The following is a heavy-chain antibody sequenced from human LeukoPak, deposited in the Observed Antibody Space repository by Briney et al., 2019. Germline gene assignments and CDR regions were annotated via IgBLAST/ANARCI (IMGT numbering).Heavy chain of an antibody. D-gene: IGHD1-26*01. CDR1: GFTFSSYS. Sequence: GGSLRLSCAASGFTFSSYSMNWVRQAPGKGLEWVSSISSSSSYIYYADSVKGRFTISRDNAKNSLYLQMNSLRAEDTAVYYCARGGVGATIDYWGQGTLVTVSS. CDR2: ISSSSSYI. V-gene: IGHV3-21*01. J-gene: IGHJ4*02. CDR3: ARGGVGATIDY.